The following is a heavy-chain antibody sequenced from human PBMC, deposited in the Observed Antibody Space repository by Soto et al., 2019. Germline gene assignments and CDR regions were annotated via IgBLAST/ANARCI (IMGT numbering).Heavy chain of an antibody. CDR1: GFTFSSYS. CDR2: ISSSSSTI. Sequence: GGSLRLSCAASGFTFSSYSMNWVRQAPGKGLEWVSYISSSSSTIYYADSVKGRFTISRDNAKNSLYLQMNSLRDEDTAVYYCASHYDSSGYDLFYFDYWGQGTLVTVSS. J-gene: IGHJ4*02. CDR3: ASHYDSSGYDLFYFDY. D-gene: IGHD3-22*01. V-gene: IGHV3-48*02.